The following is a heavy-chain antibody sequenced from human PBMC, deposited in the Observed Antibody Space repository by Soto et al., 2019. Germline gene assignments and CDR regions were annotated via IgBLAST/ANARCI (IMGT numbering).Heavy chain of an antibody. D-gene: IGHD4-17*01. CDR2: ISAHHGDT. J-gene: IGHJ5*02. V-gene: IGHV1-18*01. CDR1: GYTFTSYG. Sequence: QVRLVQSGSEVKKPGASVKVSCKASGYTFTSYGFSWVRQAPGQGLEWVGWISAHHGDTNYAQKFQGRVTMTTDTSPSTAYMELRCLRSDDTAVSYCARDTKVTSNWFDTWGQGTLVTVSS. CDR3: ARDTKVTSNWFDT.